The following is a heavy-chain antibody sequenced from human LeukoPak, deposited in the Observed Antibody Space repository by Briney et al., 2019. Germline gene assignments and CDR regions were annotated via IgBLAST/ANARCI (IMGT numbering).Heavy chain of an antibody. D-gene: IGHD5-12*01. CDR1: GDSISSGDYY. CDR3: ARVGPYIEVDP. V-gene: IGHV4-61*02. CDR2: IYTSGST. Sequence: PSETPSLTCTVSGDSISSGDYYWSWIRQPAGKGLEWIGRIYTSGSTNYNPSLKSRVTISVDTSKNQFSLQLSSLTAPDTAVYYCARVGPYIEVDPWGQGTLVIVSS. J-gene: IGHJ5*02.